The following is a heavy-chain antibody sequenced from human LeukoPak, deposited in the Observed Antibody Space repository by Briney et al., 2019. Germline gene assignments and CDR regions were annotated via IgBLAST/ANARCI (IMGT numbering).Heavy chain of an antibody. CDR1: GYTFTRNL. J-gene: IGHJ4*02. V-gene: IGHV1-46*01. CDR3: ARDNSGHFDK. D-gene: IGHD6-19*01. Sequence: ASVKVSCKASGYTFTRNLMHWVRQAPGQGLDWMAIINPNGGGTRYATQFQGRVTMTKDTSKSTVYLELSSLRSEDTAVYYCARDNSGHFDKWGQGTLVTVSS. CDR2: INPNGGGT.